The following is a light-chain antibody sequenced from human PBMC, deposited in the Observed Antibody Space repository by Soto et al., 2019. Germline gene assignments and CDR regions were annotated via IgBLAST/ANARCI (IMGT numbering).Light chain of an antibody. J-gene: IGLJ3*02. Sequence: QSVLTQPASVSGSPGQSITISCTGTSDDVGGYNYVSWYQQHPGKAPKLMIFEVNNRPSGVSNRFSGSKSGNTASLTISGLQAEDEADYYCCSYAGSSTWVFGGGTKLTVL. CDR2: EVN. V-gene: IGLV2-23*02. CDR3: CSYAGSSTWV. CDR1: SDDVGGYNY.